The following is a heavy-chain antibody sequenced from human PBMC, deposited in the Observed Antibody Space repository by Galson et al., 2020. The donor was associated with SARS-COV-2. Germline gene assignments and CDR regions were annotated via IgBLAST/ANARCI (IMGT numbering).Heavy chain of an antibody. J-gene: IGHJ5*02. V-gene: IGHV7-4-1*02. CDR3: ARDLKVVYYDSSGYSMKYNWFDP. CDR2: INTNTGNP. CDR1: GYTFTSYA. D-gene: IGHD3-22*01. Sequence: ASVKVSCKASGYTFTSYAMNWVRQAPGQGLEWMGWINTNTGNPTYAQGFTGRFVFSLDTSVSTAYLQISSLKAEDTVVYYCARDLKVVYYDSSGYSMKYNWFDPWGQGTLVTVSS.